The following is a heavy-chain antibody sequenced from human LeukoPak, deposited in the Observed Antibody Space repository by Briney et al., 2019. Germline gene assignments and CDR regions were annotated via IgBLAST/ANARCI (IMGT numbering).Heavy chain of an antibody. CDR2: ISSSGDTI. Sequence: GGSLRLSCAASGFTLSHYYMTWIRKAPGKGQEWLSCISSSGDTISYADSVKGRYTVSRDNAENSLYLQMNSLRAEDTAMYYCSRQGSEIDYWGQGTLVTVSS. V-gene: IGHV3-11*01. CDR3: SRQGSEIDY. J-gene: IGHJ4*02. CDR1: GFTLSHYY.